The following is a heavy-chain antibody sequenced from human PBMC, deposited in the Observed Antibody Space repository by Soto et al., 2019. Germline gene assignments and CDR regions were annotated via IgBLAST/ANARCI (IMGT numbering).Heavy chain of an antibody. J-gene: IGHJ4*02. CDR2: ISSSGSTA. CDR3: TRAAWFPYLSFY. D-gene: IGHD3-10*01. Sequence: PGGSLSLSCAASGFTFSRFELHWVRQAPGKGLEWISYISSSGSTAYYASSVEGRFTISRDNANNSVYLQMDSLRAEDTALYYCTRAAWFPYLSFYWGQGAPVTVSS. CDR1: GFTFSRFE. V-gene: IGHV3-48*03.